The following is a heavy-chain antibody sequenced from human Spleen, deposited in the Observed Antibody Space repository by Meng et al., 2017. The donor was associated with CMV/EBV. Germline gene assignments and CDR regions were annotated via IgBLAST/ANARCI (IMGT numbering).Heavy chain of an antibody. J-gene: IGHJ6*02. Sequence: GGSLRLSCAASGFTFSNYGIHWVRQAPGKGLEWVAFIAFEGSNKHYADSVKGRFTIPRDNSKNTLYLQMNSLRAEDTAVYYCAKDSFPQSYGSGYYYPNYYGMDVWGQGTTVTVSS. V-gene: IGHV3-30*02. CDR2: IAFEGSNK. D-gene: IGHD3-10*01. CDR3: AKDSFPQSYGSGYYYPNYYGMDV. CDR1: GFTFSNYG.